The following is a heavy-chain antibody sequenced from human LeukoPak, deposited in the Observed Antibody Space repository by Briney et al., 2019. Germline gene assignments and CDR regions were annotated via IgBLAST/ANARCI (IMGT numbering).Heavy chain of an antibody. CDR1: GYTFTGYY. D-gene: IGHD2-21*02. J-gene: IGHJ6*03. CDR3: ARGPLYCGGDCYGYYYYYMDV. V-gene: IGHV1-2*02. CDR2: INPNSGGT. Sequence: ASVKVSCKASGYTFTGYYMHWVRQAPGQGLEWMGWINPNSGGTNYAQKFQGRVTMTRDTSISTAYMELSRLRSDDTAVYYCARGPLYCGGDCYGYYYYYMDVWGKGTTVTVSS.